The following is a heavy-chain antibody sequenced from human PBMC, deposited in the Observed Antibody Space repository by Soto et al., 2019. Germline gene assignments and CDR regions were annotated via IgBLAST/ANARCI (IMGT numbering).Heavy chain of an antibody. CDR3: ASIMFYSDGTNSAPFKY. CDR1: GGSVSSGNYY. D-gene: IGHD3-22*01. V-gene: IGHV4-61*01. J-gene: IGHJ4*02. Sequence: SETLSLTCTVSGGSVSSGNYYWSWIRQPPGKGLEWIGYFYYTGSINYNPSLKSQVTIFIDASKDQFSLRLSSVTAADTAVYFFASIMFYSDGTNSAPFKYGGQETLATVSS. CDR2: FYYTGSI.